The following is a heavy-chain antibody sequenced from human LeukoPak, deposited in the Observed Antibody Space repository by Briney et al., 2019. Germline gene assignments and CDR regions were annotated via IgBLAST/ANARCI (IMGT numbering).Heavy chain of an antibody. Sequence: GGSLRLSCAASGFTFSSYAMSWVRQAPGQGLEWVSAISGSGGSTYYADSVKGRFTISRDNSKNTLYLQMNSLRAEDTAVYYCAKSHAFWVRGGTTYFDYWGQGTLVTVSS. V-gene: IGHV3-23*01. D-gene: IGHD3-10*01. J-gene: IGHJ4*02. CDR3: AKSHAFWVRGGTTYFDY. CDR2: ISGSGGST. CDR1: GFTFSSYA.